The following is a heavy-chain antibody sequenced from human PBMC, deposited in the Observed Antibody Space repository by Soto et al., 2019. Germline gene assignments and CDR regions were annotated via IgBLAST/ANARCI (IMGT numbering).Heavy chain of an antibody. Sequence: SETLSLTCAVYGGSFSGYYWSWIRQPPGKGLEWIGEINHSGSTNYNPSLKSRVTISVDTSKNQFSLKLSSVTAADTAVYYCARGSRLTSIAARRPFDYWGQGTLVTVSS. V-gene: IGHV4-34*01. D-gene: IGHD6-6*01. J-gene: IGHJ4*02. CDR1: GGSFSGYY. CDR3: ARGSRLTSIAARRPFDY. CDR2: INHSGST.